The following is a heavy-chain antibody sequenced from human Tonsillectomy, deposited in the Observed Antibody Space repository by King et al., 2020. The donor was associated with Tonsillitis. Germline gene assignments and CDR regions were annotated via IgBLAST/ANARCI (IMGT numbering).Heavy chain of an antibody. V-gene: IGHV3-30*02. D-gene: IGHD3-22*01. CDR3: AKTPIYDSSGYNFKNNYGMDV. CDR1: GFTFSSYG. CDR2: IRYEGSNK. Sequence: QLVQSGGGVVQPGGSLRLSCAASGFTFSSYGMHWVRQAPGKGLEWVAFIRYEGSNKYYADSVKGRFTISRDNSKNTLYLQMNSLRAEDTAVYYCAKTPIYDSSGYNFKNNYGMDVWGQGTTVTVSS. J-gene: IGHJ6*02.